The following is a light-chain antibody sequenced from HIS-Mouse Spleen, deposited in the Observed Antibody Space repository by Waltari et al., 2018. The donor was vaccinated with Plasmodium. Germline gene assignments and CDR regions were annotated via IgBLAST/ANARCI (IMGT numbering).Light chain of an antibody. Sequence: QSALTQPASVSGSPGQSITIPCPGTSTDVGRYNLVPWYQQHPGQAPKLMIYEGSKRPSGVSNRFSGSKSGNTASLTISGLQAEDEADYYCCSYAGSSTFVVFGGGTKLTVL. J-gene: IGLJ2*01. CDR1: STDVGRYNL. CDR2: EGS. V-gene: IGLV2-23*03. CDR3: CSYAGSSTFVV.